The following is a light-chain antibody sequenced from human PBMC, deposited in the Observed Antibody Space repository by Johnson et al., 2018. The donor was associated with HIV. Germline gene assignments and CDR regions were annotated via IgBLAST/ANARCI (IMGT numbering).Light chain of an antibody. V-gene: IGLV1-51*02. J-gene: IGLJ1*01. Sequence: QSVLTQPPSVSAAPGQKVTISCSGSSSNIGNNYVSWYQQLPGTAPKLLIYENNKRPSGIPDRFSGSKSGPSATLGITGLQTGDEADYYCGTGDSSLSAYVFGTGTKVTVL. CDR1: SSNIGNNY. CDR2: ENN. CDR3: GTGDSSLSAYV.